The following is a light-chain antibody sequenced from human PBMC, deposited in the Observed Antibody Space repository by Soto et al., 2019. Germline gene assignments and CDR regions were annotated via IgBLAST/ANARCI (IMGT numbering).Light chain of an antibody. Sequence: IERTQSPSSLSVSLWDTVTITCRASQGIGKDLAWFQQRPGKAPKLLIYGASTRATGIPARFSGSGSGTEFTLTISSLQSEDFAVYYCQQYNNWPPTFGQGTKVDIK. CDR1: QGIGKD. V-gene: IGKV3-15*01. CDR2: GAS. CDR3: QQYNNWPPT. J-gene: IGKJ1*01.